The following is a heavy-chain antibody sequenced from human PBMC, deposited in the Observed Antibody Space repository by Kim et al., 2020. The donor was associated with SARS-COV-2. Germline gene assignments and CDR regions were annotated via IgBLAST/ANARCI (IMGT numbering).Heavy chain of an antibody. CDR3: ARQYYGMDV. CDR2: GRT. J-gene: IGHJ6*02. Sequence: GRTNHNPSRKSRVTISVDTSKNQFSLRLSSVTAADTAVYYCARQYYGMDVWGQGTTVTVSS. V-gene: IGHV4-39*01.